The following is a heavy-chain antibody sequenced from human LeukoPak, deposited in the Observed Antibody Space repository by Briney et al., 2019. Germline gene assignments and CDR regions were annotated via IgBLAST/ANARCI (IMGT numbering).Heavy chain of an antibody. CDR3: ARDSSAKRFLDRGG. CDR1: GFTFSSYW. D-gene: IGHD3-3*01. J-gene: IGHJ4*02. Sequence: PGGSLTLSCAASGFTFSSYWMSWVRQAPGKGLEWVANIKQDGSEKYYVDSVKGRFTISRDNAKNSLYLQMNSLRAEDTAVYYCARDSSAKRFLDRGGWGQGTLVTVSS. CDR2: IKQDGSEK. V-gene: IGHV3-7*01.